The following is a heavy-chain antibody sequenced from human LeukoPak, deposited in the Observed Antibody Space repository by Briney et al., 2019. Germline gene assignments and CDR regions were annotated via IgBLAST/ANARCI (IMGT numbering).Heavy chain of an antibody. CDR3: ARDEKYSSSWNFDY. CDR1: GFTFSYYG. J-gene: IGHJ4*02. V-gene: IGHV3-48*02. CDR2: ITSSSSTI. Sequence: PGRSLRLSCAASGFTFSYYGMHWVRQAPGKGLEWVSYITSSSSTIYYADSVKGRFTISRDNAKNSLYLQMNSLRDEDTAVYYCARDEKYSSSWNFDYWGQGTLVTVSS. D-gene: IGHD6-13*01.